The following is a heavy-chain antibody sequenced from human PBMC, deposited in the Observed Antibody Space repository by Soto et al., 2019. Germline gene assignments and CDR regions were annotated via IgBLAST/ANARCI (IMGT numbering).Heavy chain of an antibody. J-gene: IGHJ5*02. V-gene: IGHV4-30-4*01. CDR3: ASVTRYCTGGGCNPNWFDP. D-gene: IGHD2-8*02. CDR2: IFYTGST. Sequence: TLFPPWTVVGGNIRKGGFYRSMIRQAPREWREWIGCIFYTGSTYYNPSLKSRITISVHTSESQFSLKLTSVTAADTAVYYCASVTRYCTGGGCNPNWFDPWGQGTLVTVSS. CDR1: GGNIRKGGFY.